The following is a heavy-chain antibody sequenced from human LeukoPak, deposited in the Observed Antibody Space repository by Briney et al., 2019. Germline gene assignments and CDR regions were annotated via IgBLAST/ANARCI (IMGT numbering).Heavy chain of an antibody. CDR1: GFTFSSYW. D-gene: IGHD3-22*01. Sequence: GGSLRLSCSTSGFTFSSYWMHWVRQAPGKGLVWVSRINSDGSSTSYADSVKGRFTIYRDNPKNTLYLQINSLRAEGTAVYYCAKDSYDTSIWGQGTLVTVSA. CDR3: AKDSYDTSI. J-gene: IGHJ4*02. CDR2: INSDGSST. V-gene: IGHV3-74*01.